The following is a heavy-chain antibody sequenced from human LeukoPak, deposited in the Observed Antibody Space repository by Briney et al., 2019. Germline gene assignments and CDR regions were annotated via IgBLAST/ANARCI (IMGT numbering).Heavy chain of an antibody. D-gene: IGHD1-26*01. V-gene: IGHV3-48*03. CDR1: GFTFSAYE. CDR2: ITADGTNK. Sequence: GGPLRLSCAASGFTFSAYETNWVRQAPGKGLEWVSYITADGTNKYDADSVRGRFTISRDNAKNSLYLQMNSLRVDDTAIYYCAREVKWELPDYWGHGTLVTVSS. CDR3: AREVKWELPDY. J-gene: IGHJ4*01.